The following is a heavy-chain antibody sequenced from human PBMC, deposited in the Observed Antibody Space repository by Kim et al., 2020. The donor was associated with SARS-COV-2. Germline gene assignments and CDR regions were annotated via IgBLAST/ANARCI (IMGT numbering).Heavy chain of an antibody. Sequence: SETLSLTCAVYGGSFSGYYWSWIRQPPGKGLEWIGEINHSGSTNYNPSLKSRVTISVDTSKNQFSLKLSSVTAAYTAVYYCARTFNSGWYRYWGQGTLVT. CDR2: INHSGST. CDR1: GGSFSGYY. CDR3: ARTFNSGWYRY. J-gene: IGHJ4*02. V-gene: IGHV4-34*01. D-gene: IGHD6-19*01.